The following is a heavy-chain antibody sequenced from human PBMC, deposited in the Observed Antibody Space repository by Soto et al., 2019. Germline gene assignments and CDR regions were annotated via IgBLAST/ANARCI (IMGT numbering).Heavy chain of an antibody. CDR2: IIAYNGNT. V-gene: IGHV1-18*01. Sequence: QVQLVQSGAAVKKPGASVKVSCKASGYTFTSYGISWVRQAPGQGLEWMGWIIAYNGNTNYAQKLQGRVTMTTDISGSTAYMELRRLRSDDTAVYYCACYYGDAGVFDYWGQGTLVTVSS. CDR3: ACYYGDAGVFDY. J-gene: IGHJ4*02. CDR1: GYTFTSYG. D-gene: IGHD4-17*01.